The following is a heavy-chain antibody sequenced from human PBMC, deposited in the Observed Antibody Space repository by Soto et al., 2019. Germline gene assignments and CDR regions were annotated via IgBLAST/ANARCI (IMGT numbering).Heavy chain of an antibody. CDR2: IKPGTSDI. CDR1: GYKFGSAW. CDR3: ARQLSHICDS. V-gene: IGHV5-51*01. J-gene: IGHJ4*02. Sequence: GESLKISCKGVGYKFGSAWIGWVREMPGKGLEWMGIIKPGTSDIRYSPSCRGHVTISAGEAVSTAYLQWSSLKASDTAMYYCARQLSHICDSWGQGTLVTVS. D-gene: IGHD3-3*02.